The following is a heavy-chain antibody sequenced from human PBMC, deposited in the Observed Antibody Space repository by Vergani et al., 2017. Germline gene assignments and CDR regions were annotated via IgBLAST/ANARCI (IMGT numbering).Heavy chain of an antibody. CDR1: GDSISSGVYY. J-gene: IGHJ5*02. CDR3: GRVADFYGLGSRLLDL. CDR2: MYHSGST. Sequence: QVQLQESGPGLVTPSQTLSLTCSVSGDSISSGVYYWNWIRQHPGKELEWIGYMYHSGSTNYNPSLETRVTISGDTSKNQFSLKLNSVTAADTAVYYCGRVADFYGLGSRLLDLWGQGILVTVSS. D-gene: IGHD3-10*01. V-gene: IGHV4-61*08.